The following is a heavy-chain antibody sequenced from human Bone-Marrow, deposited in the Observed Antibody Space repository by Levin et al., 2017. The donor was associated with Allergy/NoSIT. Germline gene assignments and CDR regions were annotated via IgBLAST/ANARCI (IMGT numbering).Heavy chain of an antibody. Sequence: SCAASGFTFSTYGMHWVRQAPGKGPEWVAFVWYDGSKIYYADSVKGRITISRDNSKNTLYLQMDSLRADDTAVFYCARDGSGSSHYFDHWGQGTLVTVSS. J-gene: IGHJ4*02. CDR2: VWYDGSKI. CDR1: GFTFSTYG. CDR3: ARDGSGSSHYFDH. V-gene: IGHV3-33*01. D-gene: IGHD3-10*01.